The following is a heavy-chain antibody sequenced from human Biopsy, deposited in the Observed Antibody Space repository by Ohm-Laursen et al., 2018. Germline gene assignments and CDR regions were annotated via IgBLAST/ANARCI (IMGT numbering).Heavy chain of an antibody. Sequence: SLRLSCTASRFTFNNYAMHWVRQAPGKGLEWVSTISANGVTTFYADSVKGRFTISRDGSSDTLYLQMHSLRADDTALYYCAKVGYCSATSCNMDVDYWGQGALVTVSS. CDR1: RFTFNNYA. D-gene: IGHD2-2*02. CDR2: ISANGVTT. V-gene: IGHV3-23*01. J-gene: IGHJ4*02. CDR3: AKVGYCSATSCNMDVDY.